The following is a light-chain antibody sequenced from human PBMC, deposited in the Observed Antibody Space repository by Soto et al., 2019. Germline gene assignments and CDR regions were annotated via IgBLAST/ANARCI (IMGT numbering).Light chain of an antibody. V-gene: IGLV2-8*01. Sequence: QSVLTQPPSASGSPGQSVTISCTGTSSDVGGYNYVSWYQQYPGRAPKLMIYEVTKRPSGVPDRFSGSKSGNTASLTVSGLQAEDEADYYCSSYAASNNFDVVFGGGTKLTLL. J-gene: IGLJ3*02. CDR3: SSYAASNNFDVV. CDR1: SSDVGGYNY. CDR2: EVT.